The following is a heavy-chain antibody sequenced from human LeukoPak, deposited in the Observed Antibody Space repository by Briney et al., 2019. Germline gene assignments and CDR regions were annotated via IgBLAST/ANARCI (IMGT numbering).Heavy chain of an antibody. CDR1: GGSFSGYY. Sequence: SETLSLTCAVYGGSFSGYYWSWIRQPPGKGLEWIGEINHSGSTNYNPSLKSRVTISVDTSKNQLSLKLSSVTAADTAVYYCARGLQGFDPWGQGTLVTVSS. V-gene: IGHV4-34*01. J-gene: IGHJ5*02. CDR3: ARGLQGFDP. CDR2: INHSGST.